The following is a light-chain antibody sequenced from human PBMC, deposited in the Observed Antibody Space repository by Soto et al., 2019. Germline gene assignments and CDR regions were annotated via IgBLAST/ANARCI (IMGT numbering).Light chain of an antibody. Sequence: DIQMTQSPSTLSAFIGDRVTITCRASQSIGYWLAWYQQKPGKAPKLLIYKASTLKSGVPSRFSGSGSGTEFTLTISSLQPDDFATYYCQHYNSYSEAFGQGTKVDIK. CDR3: QHYNSYSEA. CDR2: KAS. J-gene: IGKJ1*01. CDR1: QSIGYW. V-gene: IGKV1-5*03.